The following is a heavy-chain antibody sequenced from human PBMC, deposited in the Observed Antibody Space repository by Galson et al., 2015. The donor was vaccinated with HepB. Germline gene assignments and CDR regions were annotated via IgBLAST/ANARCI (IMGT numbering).Heavy chain of an antibody. J-gene: IGHJ4*02. CDR2: INPSGSSA. CDR1: GYTFTSYY. CDR3: ARASFGELDQNFDY. D-gene: IGHD3-10*01. V-gene: IGHV1-46*01. Sequence: SVKVSCKASGYTFTSYYMHWVRQAPGQGLEWMGIINPSGSSASYAQKFQGRVTMTRDTSTTTVYMELSSLRSEDTAVYYCARASFGELDQNFDYWGQGTLVTVSS.